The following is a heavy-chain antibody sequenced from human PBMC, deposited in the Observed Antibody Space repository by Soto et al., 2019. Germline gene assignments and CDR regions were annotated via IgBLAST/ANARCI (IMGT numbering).Heavy chain of an antibody. CDR2: VYPGDSDT. CDR3: ARRNGDYLVDY. D-gene: IGHD4-17*01. Sequence: GESLKISCKGSGYSFTSYWIAWVRQMPGKGLEWMGIVYPGDSDTRYSPSFQGQVTMSADKSISTAYLQWSSLRASDTAIYYCARRNGDYLVDYWGQRTLVTVSS. CDR1: GYSFTSYW. V-gene: IGHV5-51*01. J-gene: IGHJ4*02.